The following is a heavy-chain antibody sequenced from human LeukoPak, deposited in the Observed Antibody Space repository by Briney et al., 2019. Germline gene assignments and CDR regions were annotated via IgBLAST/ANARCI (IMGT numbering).Heavy chain of an antibody. D-gene: IGHD4-17*01. CDR3: ARHRGERTYDYGDYYFDY. J-gene: IGHJ4*02. Sequence: SETLSLTCAVYGGSFSGYYWSWIRQPPGKGLEWIGEINHSGSTNYNPSLKSRVTISVDTSKNQFSLKLSSVTAADTAVYYCARHRGERTYDYGDYYFDYWGQGTLVTVSS. CDR1: GGSFSGYY. V-gene: IGHV4-34*01. CDR2: INHSGST.